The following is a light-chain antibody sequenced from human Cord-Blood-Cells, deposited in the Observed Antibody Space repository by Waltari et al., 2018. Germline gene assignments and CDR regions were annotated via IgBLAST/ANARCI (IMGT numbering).Light chain of an antibody. CDR2: EDN. V-gene: IGLV6-57*02. J-gene: IGLJ3*02. CDR1: SGSIASNY. CDR3: QSYDSSNRWV. Sequence: NFMLTQPHSVSESPGKTVTISCTGSSGSIASNYVQWYQQRPGSAPTTVIYEDNQRPSGGPDRFSGSIDSSSNSASLTISGLKTEDEADYYCQSYDSSNRWVFGGGTKLTVL.